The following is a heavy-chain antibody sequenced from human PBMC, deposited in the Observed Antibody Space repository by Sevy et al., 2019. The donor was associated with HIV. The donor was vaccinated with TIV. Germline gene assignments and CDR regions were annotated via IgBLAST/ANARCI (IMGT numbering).Heavy chain of an antibody. CDR2: SYSGDSR. CDR1: GFTVTNNY. Sequence: GGCLRLSCAASGFTVTNNYISWVRQAPGKGLDWVALSYSGDSRYFADSVRGRFTISRDSLKNTLYLQMNSLRAEDTAVYYCARLHPHIAAARAMDVWGQGTTVTVSS. CDR3: ARLHPHIAAARAMDV. J-gene: IGHJ6*02. V-gene: IGHV3-53*01. D-gene: IGHD6-13*01.